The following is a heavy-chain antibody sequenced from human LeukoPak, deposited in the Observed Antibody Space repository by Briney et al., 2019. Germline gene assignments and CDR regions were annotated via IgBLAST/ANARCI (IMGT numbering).Heavy chain of an antibody. V-gene: IGHV4-39*01. Sequence: PSETLSLTCTVSGGSISSSSYYWGWIRQPPGKGLEWIGSIYYSGSTYYNPSLKSRVTISVDTSKNQFSLKLSSVTAADTAVYYCASYCSGGSCLANRADAFDIWGQGTMVTVSS. CDR2: IYYSGST. J-gene: IGHJ3*02. CDR3: ASYCSGGSCLANRADAFDI. CDR1: GGSISSSSYY. D-gene: IGHD2-15*01.